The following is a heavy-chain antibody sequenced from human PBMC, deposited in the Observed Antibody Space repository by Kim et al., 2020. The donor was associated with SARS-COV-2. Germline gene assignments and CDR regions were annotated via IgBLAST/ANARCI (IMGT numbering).Heavy chain of an antibody. V-gene: IGHV4-34*01. CDR3: ARGRGYSGYGAYYGMDV. J-gene: IGHJ6*02. CDR2: INHSGST. CDR1: GGSFSGYY. D-gene: IGHD5-12*01. Sequence: SETLSLTCAVYGGSFSGYYWSWIRQPPGKGLEWIGEINHSGSTNYNPSLKSRVTISVDTSKNQFSLKLSSVTAADTAVYYCARGRGYSGYGAYYGMDVWGQGTTVTVSS.